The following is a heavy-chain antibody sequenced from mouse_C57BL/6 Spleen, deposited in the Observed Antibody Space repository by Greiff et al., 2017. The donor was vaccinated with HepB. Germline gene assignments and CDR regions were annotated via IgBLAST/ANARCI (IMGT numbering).Heavy chain of an antibody. J-gene: IGHJ3*01. V-gene: IGHV1-72*01. Sequence: QVQLQQPGAELVKPGASVKLSCKASGYTFTSYWMHWVKQRHGRGLEWIGRIDPNSGGTKYNEKFKSKATLTVDKHSSTAYMQLSSLTSEDAAVYYCSRSLYDYDVGYWFAYWGQGTLVTVSA. D-gene: IGHD2-4*01. CDR3: SRSLYDYDVGYWFAY. CDR2: IDPNSGGT. CDR1: GYTFTSYW.